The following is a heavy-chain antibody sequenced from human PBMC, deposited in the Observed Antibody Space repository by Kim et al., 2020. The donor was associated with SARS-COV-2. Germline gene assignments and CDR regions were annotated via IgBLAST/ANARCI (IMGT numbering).Heavy chain of an antibody. J-gene: IGHJ4*02. CDR3: ARHARPFIEQLEFDY. V-gene: IGHV5-51*01. D-gene: IGHD6-6*01. Sequence: PSFQGQVTISADKSISTAYLQWSSLKASDTAMYYCARHARPFIEQLEFDYWGQGTLVTVSS.